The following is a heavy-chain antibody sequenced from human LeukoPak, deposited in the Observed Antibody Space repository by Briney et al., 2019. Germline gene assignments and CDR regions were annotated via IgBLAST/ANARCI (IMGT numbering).Heavy chain of an antibody. J-gene: IGHJ4*02. Sequence: GGSLRLSCAASGFTFRDYWMHWVRQVPGKGLLWVSHINSDGSITDYADPVKGRFTISRDNARNTLSLQMDSLRVEDTAVYYCARNPTGDYDYWGQGALVTVSS. CDR1: GFTFRDYW. CDR2: INSDGSIT. D-gene: IGHD2-8*02. CDR3: ARNPTGDYDY. V-gene: IGHV3-74*01.